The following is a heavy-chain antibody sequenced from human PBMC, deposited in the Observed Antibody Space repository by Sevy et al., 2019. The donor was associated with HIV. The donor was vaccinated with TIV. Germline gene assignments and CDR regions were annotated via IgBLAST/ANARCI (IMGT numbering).Heavy chain of an antibody. CDR1: EGSFSGYY. Sequence: GSLRLSCAVHEGSFSGYYWNWIRHLPGKGLEWIGEINESGITYYNPSLKSRVTISVDTSKKQFSLKLNSVTAADTAVYFCARSPPVVVVPGAPSWFDPWGQGTLVTVSS. CDR2: INESGIT. CDR3: ARSPPVVVVPGAPSWFDP. D-gene: IGHD2-2*01. J-gene: IGHJ5*02. V-gene: IGHV4-34*01.